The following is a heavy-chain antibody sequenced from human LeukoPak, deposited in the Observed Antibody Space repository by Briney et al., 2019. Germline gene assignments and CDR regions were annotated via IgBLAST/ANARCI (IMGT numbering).Heavy chain of an antibody. CDR2: INPNSGDT. Sequence: ASVKVSCKASGYTFTDYYMHWVRQAPGQGLEWMGRINPNSGDTNYAQKFQGRVTMTRDTSISTAYMELSRLRSDDTAVYYRARDDKSVPAYYYDSSGGDYWGQGTLVTVSS. V-gene: IGHV1-2*06. CDR1: GYTFTDYY. D-gene: IGHD3-22*01. J-gene: IGHJ4*02. CDR3: ARDDKSVPAYYYDSSGGDY.